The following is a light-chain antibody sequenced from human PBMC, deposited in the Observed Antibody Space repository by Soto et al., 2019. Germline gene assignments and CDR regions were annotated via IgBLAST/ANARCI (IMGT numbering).Light chain of an antibody. CDR2: GAS. J-gene: IGKJ1*01. CDR3: QQYMSSVT. V-gene: IGKV3-20*01. CDR1: QSVDTTS. Sequence: EIVLTQSPGSLSLSPGQRATLSCRASQSVDTTSFAGYQKKPGQAPRLLIYGASKRATGIPDRISGSGSGTDFTLIISRMEPEDFAVYYCQQYMSSVTFGQGTKVEIK.